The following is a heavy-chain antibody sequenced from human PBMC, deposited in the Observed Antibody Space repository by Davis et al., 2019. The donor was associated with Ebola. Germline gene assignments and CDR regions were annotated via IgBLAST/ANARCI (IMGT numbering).Heavy chain of an antibody. Sequence: ASVKVSCKASGYTFTRYGISWVRQAPGQGLEWMGWISAYNGNTNYAQKLQGRVTMTTDTSTSTAYMELRSLRSDDTAVYYCARLEYCSYIGCYRFDLWGQGTLVTVSS. V-gene: IGHV1-18*04. J-gene: IGHJ5*02. CDR1: GYTFTRYG. D-gene: IGHD2/OR15-2a*01. CDR2: ISAYNGNT. CDR3: ARLEYCSYIGCYRFDL.